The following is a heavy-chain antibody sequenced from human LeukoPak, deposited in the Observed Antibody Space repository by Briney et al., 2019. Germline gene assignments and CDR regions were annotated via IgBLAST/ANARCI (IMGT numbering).Heavy chain of an antibody. Sequence: PGGSLRLSCAASGFTFSSYSMNWVRQAPGKGLEWVSSISSSSSYIYYAVSVKGRFTISRDNAKNSLYLQMNSLRAEDTAVYYCARVLAYSSSSVDYWGQGTLVTVSS. V-gene: IGHV3-21*01. J-gene: IGHJ4*02. CDR1: GFTFSSYS. CDR3: ARVLAYSSSSVDY. CDR2: ISSSSSYI. D-gene: IGHD6-6*01.